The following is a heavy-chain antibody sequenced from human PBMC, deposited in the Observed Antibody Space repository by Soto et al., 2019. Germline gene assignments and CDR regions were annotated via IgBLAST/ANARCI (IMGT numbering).Heavy chain of an antibody. Sequence: GGSLRLSCAASGFTFSDFGMHWVRQAPGKWLEWVAIISYDGILKYYADSVKGRFTISRDTSKGAVYLQMNSLTPEDTAVYYCAKDFKVSGGHYGSLNYYYGMDVWGQGXTVTVSS. CDR3: AKDFKVSGGHYGSLNYYYGMDV. D-gene: IGHD3-10*01. V-gene: IGHV3-30*18. CDR1: GFTFSDFG. CDR2: ISYDGILK. J-gene: IGHJ6*02.